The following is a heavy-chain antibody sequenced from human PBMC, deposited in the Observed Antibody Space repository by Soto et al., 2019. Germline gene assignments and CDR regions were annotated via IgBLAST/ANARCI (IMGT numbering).Heavy chain of an antibody. Sequence: GASVKVSCKASGGTFSSYAISWVRQAPGQGLEWMGGIIPIFGTANYAQKFQGRVTITADESTSTAYMELSSLRSEDTAVYYCARRDDSGWQFYYFDYWGQGTLVTVSS. J-gene: IGHJ4*02. CDR3: ARRDDSGWQFYYFDY. CDR2: IIPIFGTA. D-gene: IGHD6-19*01. CDR1: GGTFSSYA. V-gene: IGHV1-69*13.